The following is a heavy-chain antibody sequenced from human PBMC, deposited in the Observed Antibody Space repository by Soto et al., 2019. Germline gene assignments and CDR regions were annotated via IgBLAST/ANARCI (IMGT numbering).Heavy chain of an antibody. Sequence: EVQLVESGGGLVQPGGSLRLSCEASGFTFRNYDMHWVRQGTGQGLEWVSGISAAGDPDYADSVEGRFTISRENAQSSFFLQMNSLRVGDTAVYYCARTDRDFYGLDVWGQGTTVIVSS. J-gene: IGHJ6*02. V-gene: IGHV3-13*05. CDR3: ARTDRDFYGLDV. CDR2: ISAAGDP. CDR1: GFTFRNYD.